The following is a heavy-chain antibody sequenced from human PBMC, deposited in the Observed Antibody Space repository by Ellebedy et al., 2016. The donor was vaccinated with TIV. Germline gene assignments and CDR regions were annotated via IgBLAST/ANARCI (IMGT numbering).Heavy chain of an antibody. D-gene: IGHD3-22*01. Sequence: PGGSLRLSCAASGFTFSSYGMHWVSQAPGKGLEWVAVIWYDGSNKYYADSVKGRFTISRDNAKNLLYLQMNSLRAEDTAVYYCARVLTRVGSMIVPYWGQGTLVTVSS. CDR1: GFTFSSYG. J-gene: IGHJ4*02. CDR3: ARVLTRVGSMIVPY. V-gene: IGHV3-33*08. CDR2: IWYDGSNK.